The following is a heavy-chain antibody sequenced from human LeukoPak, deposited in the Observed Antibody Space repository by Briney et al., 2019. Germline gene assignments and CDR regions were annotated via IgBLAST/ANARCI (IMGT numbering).Heavy chain of an antibody. J-gene: IGHJ6*03. CDR2: ISSSGSTI. CDR1: GFTFSDYY. Sequence: GGSLRLSCAASGFTFSDYYMSWIRQAPGKGLEWVSYISSSGSTIYYADSVKGRFTISRDNAKNSLYLQMNSLRAEDTAVYYCARDPYSGGYGDYYYYYMDLWGQGTTVTISS. D-gene: IGHD1-26*01. V-gene: IGHV3-11*04. CDR3: ARDPYSGGYGDYYYYYMDL.